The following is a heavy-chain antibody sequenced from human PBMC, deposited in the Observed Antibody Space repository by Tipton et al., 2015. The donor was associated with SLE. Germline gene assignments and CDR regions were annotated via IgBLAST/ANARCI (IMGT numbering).Heavy chain of an antibody. Sequence: SGFIFSSYGMHWVRQAPGKGLEWVALIRYDGSQKFYADSVKGRFTISRDNSKNTLYLQMNRLRVEDTAVYYCAGGTGAYFDHWGQGTLVTVSS. D-gene: IGHD3-16*01. CDR1: GFIFSSYG. CDR3: AGGTGAYFDH. J-gene: IGHJ4*02. V-gene: IGHV3-30*02. CDR2: IRYDGSQK.